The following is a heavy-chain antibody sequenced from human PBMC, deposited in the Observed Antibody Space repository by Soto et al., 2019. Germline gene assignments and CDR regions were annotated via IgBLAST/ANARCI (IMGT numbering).Heavy chain of an antibody. CDR1: GFTFSTYG. Sequence: QVQLVESGGGVVQPGRSLRLSCAASGFTFSTYGMHWVRQAPGKGLEWVAVISYDGSNKYYADSVKGRFTISRDNSKNTLYLQMSRLRAEDTAVYYCAKGFSYSVSDYWGQGPLLTVSS. D-gene: IGHD5-18*01. V-gene: IGHV3-30*18. J-gene: IGHJ4*02. CDR3: AKGFSYSVSDY. CDR2: ISYDGSNK.